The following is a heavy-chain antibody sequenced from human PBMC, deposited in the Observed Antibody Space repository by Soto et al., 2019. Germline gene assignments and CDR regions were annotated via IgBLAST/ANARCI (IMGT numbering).Heavy chain of an antibody. CDR3: AGPGYSSQDY. J-gene: IGHJ4*02. Sequence: GGSLRLSCAASGFTFSTFPLSWVRQAPGMGLEWVSAISGSGDGTDYADSVKGRFTISRDNSKNTLYLQMNSLRAEDTAIYYCAGPGYSSQDYWGQGALVTVSS. D-gene: IGHD5-18*01. CDR2: ISGSGDGT. V-gene: IGHV3-23*01. CDR1: GFTFSTFP.